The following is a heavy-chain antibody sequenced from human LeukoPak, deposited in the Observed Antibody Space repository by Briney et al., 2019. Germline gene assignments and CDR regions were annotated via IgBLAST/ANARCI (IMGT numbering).Heavy chain of an antibody. V-gene: IGHV3-30*02. CDR3: ANSIRELELRVF. CDR1: GFTFSSYG. D-gene: IGHD1-7*01. Sequence: GGSLRLSCAASGFTFSSYGMHWVRQAPSKGLEWVAFIRYDGSNKYYADSVKGRFTISRDNSKNTLYLQMNSLRAEDTAVYYCANSIRELELRVFWGQGTLVTVSS. CDR2: IRYDGSNK. J-gene: IGHJ4*02.